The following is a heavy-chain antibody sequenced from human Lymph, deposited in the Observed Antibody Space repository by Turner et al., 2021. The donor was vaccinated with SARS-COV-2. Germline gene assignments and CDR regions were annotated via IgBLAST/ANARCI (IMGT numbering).Heavy chain of an antibody. CDR1: GGTFSTYV. D-gene: IGHD1-26*01. J-gene: IGHJ3*02. Sequence: QVQLVQSVAEVTKPGSSVKCSCKASGGTFSTYVISWVRQAPGQGCEWMGGIISILGIANYAQKFQGRVTSTADKSTRTAYMELSSLRFEDTAVYHCARRHSGNYDAFDIWGQGTMVTVSS. CDR3: ARRHSGNYDAFDI. V-gene: IGHV1-69*10. CDR2: IISILGIA.